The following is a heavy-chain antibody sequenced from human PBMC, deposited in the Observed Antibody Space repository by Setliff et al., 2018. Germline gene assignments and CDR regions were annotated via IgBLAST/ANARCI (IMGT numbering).Heavy chain of an antibody. CDR3: ARDGVRSSWTKIDY. V-gene: IGHV3-21*01. D-gene: IGHD6-13*01. Sequence: GGSLRLSCGTSGFTFDVSGMSWVRQAPGKGLEWVSSINWSSSYIYYADSVKGRFTISRDNAKNSLYLQMNSLRAEDTAVYYCARDGVRSSWTKIDYWGQGTLVTVSS. CDR2: INWSSSYI. J-gene: IGHJ4*02. CDR1: GFTFDVSG.